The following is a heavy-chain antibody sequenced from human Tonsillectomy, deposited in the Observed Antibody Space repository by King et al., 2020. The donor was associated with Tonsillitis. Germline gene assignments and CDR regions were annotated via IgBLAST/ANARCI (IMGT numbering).Heavy chain of an antibody. D-gene: IGHD2-21*02. Sequence: VQLQESGPGLVKPSETLSLTCAVSGYSISSGYYWGWIRQPPGKGLEWIGSIYHSGSNYYNPSLKSRVTISVDTSKNQFSLKLSSVTAADTAVYYCASSGRCGGDCYDFDYWGQGTLVTVSS. CDR3: ASSGRCGGDCYDFDY. CDR1: GYSISSGYY. CDR2: IYHSGSN. V-gene: IGHV4-38-2*01. J-gene: IGHJ4*02.